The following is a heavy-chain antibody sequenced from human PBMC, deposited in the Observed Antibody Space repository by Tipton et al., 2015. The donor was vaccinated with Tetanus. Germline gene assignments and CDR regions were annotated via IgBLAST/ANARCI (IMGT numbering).Heavy chain of an antibody. V-gene: IGHV4-34*01. CDR2: IDQFGNT. CDR1: GGPFRGYY. Sequence: TLSLTCAVSGGPFRGYYWSWIRQPPGMGLEWIGEIDQFGNTNYNPSLKSRLTISIDTSKNQFSLKLNSVTAADTAVYYCARAGQRSTSWHYWFDPWGQGTLVTVSS. D-gene: IGHD2-2*01. CDR3: ARAGQRSTSWHYWFDP. J-gene: IGHJ5*02.